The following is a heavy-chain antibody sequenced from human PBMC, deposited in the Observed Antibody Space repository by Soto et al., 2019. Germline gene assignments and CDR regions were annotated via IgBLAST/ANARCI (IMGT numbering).Heavy chain of an antibody. V-gene: IGHV1-3*01. CDR1: GYTFTSYV. Sequence: ASVNVSCKASGYTFTSYVISWVRQAPGQGLEWMGWINAGNGNTKYSQKFQGRVTITRDTSASTAYMELSSLRSEDTAVYYCAMAYYDILTRPFDYWGQGTLVTVSS. J-gene: IGHJ4*02. CDR3: AMAYYDILTRPFDY. D-gene: IGHD3-9*01. CDR2: INAGNGNT.